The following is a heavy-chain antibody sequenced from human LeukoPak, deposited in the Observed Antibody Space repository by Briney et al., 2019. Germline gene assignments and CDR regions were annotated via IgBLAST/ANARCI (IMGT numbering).Heavy chain of an antibody. Sequence: GGSLRLSCAASGFTFSSYSMNRIRQAPGKGLEWVSYISSSSSTIYYADSVKGRFTISRDNAKNSLYLQMNSLRAEDTAAYYCARSPDYYDSSGYLDAFDIWGQGTMVTVSS. V-gene: IGHV3-48*01. CDR1: GFTFSSYS. CDR3: ARSPDYYDSSGYLDAFDI. D-gene: IGHD3-22*01. CDR2: ISSSSSTI. J-gene: IGHJ3*02.